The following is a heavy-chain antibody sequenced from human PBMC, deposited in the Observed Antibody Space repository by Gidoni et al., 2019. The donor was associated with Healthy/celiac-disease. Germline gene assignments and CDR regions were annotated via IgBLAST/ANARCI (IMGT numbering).Heavy chain of an antibody. J-gene: IGHJ2*01. D-gene: IGHD4-17*01. CDR3: AKGPRDGDYPRYWYFDL. CDR1: GSTFSSYA. V-gene: IGHV3-23*01. Sequence: EVQLLESGGGLVQPGGSLRLSGAASGSTFSSYAMSWVRRAPGKGLGWVSGISGSGGSTYYADSVKGRFTISRDNSKNTLYLQMNSLRAEDTAVYYCAKGPRDGDYPRYWYFDLWGRGTLVTVSS. CDR2: ISGSGGST.